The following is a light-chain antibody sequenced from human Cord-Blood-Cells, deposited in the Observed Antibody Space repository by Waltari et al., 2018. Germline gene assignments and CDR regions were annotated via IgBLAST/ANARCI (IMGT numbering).Light chain of an antibody. V-gene: IGLV3-1*01. Sequence: SYELTQPPSVSVSPGQTASITCSGDKLGDKYACWYQQKPGQSPGLGIYQDSKRPSGIPGRFYGSNSGNTATLTISGTQAMDEADYYCQAWDSSTVVFGGGTKLTVL. CDR1: KLGDKY. J-gene: IGLJ2*01. CDR3: QAWDSSTVV. CDR2: QDS.